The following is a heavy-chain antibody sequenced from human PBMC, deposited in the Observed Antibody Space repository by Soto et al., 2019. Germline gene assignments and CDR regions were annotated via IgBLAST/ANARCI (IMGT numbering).Heavy chain of an antibody. V-gene: IGHV4-39*01. CDR3: ARGGGSTFNWFDP. Sequence: QLQLQESGPGLVKPSETLSLTCTVSGGSISSFNYFWGWIRQPPGKGLEWIGSLYYSGNTYYNPSLQSRVTISVDTSKKQCTLTLRSVPAADTAVDYCARGGGSTFNWFDPWGQGTLVTVSP. J-gene: IGHJ5*02. CDR2: LYYSGNT. CDR1: GGSISSFNYF. D-gene: IGHD2-15*01.